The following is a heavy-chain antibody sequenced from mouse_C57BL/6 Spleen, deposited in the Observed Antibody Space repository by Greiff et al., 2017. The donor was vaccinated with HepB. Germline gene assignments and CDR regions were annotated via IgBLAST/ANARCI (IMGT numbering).Heavy chain of an antibody. CDR1: GFSLTSYA. V-gene: IGHV2-9-1*01. CDR3: ARNRGFITTVVATYDYAMDY. D-gene: IGHD1-1*01. CDR2: IWTGGGT. Sequence: VQVVESGPGLVAPSQSLSITCTVSGFSLTSYAISWVRQPPGKGLEWLGVIWTGGGTNYNSALKSRLSISKDNSKSQVFLKMNSLQTDDTARYYCARNRGFITTVVATYDYAMDYWGQGTSVTVSS. J-gene: IGHJ4*01.